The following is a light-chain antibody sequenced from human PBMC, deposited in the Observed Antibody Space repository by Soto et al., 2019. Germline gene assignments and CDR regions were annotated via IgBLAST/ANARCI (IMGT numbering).Light chain of an antibody. CDR1: SNDIGSYKF. V-gene: IGLV2-23*01. J-gene: IGLJ1*01. CDR3: CSYAGSHHV. Sequence: QSVLTQPASVSGSPGQSITISCTGSSNDIGSYKFVSWYQDHPGKAPKLIIYEDNKRPPEVSNRFSGSQSDNAASLTISGLQAVDEADYYCCSYAGSHHVFGTGTKLTVL. CDR2: EDN.